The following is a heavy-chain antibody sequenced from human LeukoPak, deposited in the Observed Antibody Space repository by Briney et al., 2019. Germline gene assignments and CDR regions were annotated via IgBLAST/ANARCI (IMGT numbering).Heavy chain of an antibody. D-gene: IGHD6-19*01. CDR3: ARAPLGSGWDY. J-gene: IGHJ4*02. Sequence: ASVKVSCKASGYTFSSYYMHWVRQAPGQGLEWMGIINPSGGSTSYAQKFQGRVTMTRDTSTSTVYMELSSLRSEDTAVYNCARAPLGSGWDYWGQGTLVTVSS. CDR2: INPSGGST. V-gene: IGHV1-46*01. CDR1: GYTFSSYY.